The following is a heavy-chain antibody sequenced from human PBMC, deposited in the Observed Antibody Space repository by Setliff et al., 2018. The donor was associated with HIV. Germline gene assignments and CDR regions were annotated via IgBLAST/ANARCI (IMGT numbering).Heavy chain of an antibody. V-gene: IGHV1-2*02. CDR3: ARDPRFSGYAQAFDY. D-gene: IGHD5-12*01. J-gene: IGHJ4*02. Sequence: KVSCKASGYTFTYLFIHWVRLAPGRGLEWVGLINPKTGDTSYAQKFQGRVTMTRDTSISTAYMDLDRLGSDDTAVYYCARDPRFSGYAQAFDYWGQGSLVTVSS. CDR1: GYTFTYLF. CDR2: INPKTGDT.